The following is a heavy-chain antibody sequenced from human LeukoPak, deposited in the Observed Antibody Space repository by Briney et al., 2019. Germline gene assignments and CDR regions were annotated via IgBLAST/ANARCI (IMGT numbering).Heavy chain of an antibody. CDR2: ISYDGSNK. J-gene: IGHJ4*02. V-gene: IGHV3-30-3*01. CDR3: AREADSSGWPFDS. CDR1: GFTFSSYS. D-gene: IGHD6-19*01. Sequence: PGGSLRLSCAASGFTFSSYSMNWVRQAPGKGLEWVAIISYDGSNKYYADSVKGRFTISRDNSKNTLSLQMNSLRAEDTAVYYCAREADSSGWPFDSWGQGTLVIVS.